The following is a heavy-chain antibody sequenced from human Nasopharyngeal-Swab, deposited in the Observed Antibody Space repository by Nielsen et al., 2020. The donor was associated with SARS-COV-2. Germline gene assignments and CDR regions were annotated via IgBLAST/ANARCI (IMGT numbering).Heavy chain of an antibody. J-gene: IGHJ6*02. CDR2: INAGNGNT. D-gene: IGHD2-2*01. V-gene: IGHV1-3*01. Sequence: ASVKVSCKASGYTFTSYAMHWVRQAPGQRLEWMGWINAGNGNTKYSQKFQGRVTITRDTSASIAYMELSSLRSEDTAVYYCARDPLKFVVVPAALSGSYHYYGMDVWGQGTTVTVSS. CDR1: GYTFTSYA. CDR3: ARDPLKFVVVPAALSGSYHYYGMDV.